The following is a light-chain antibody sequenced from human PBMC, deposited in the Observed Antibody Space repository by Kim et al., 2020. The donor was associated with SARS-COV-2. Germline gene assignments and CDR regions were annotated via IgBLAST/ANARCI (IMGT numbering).Light chain of an antibody. J-gene: IGLJ2*01. V-gene: IGLV6-57*04. Sequence: NFMLTQPHSVSESPGKTVTISCTRSSGSIDDNYVQWYQQRPGGVPTAVIYEDDQRPSGVSDRFSGSMDNSSNSASLTISGLRTEDEADSYCQSYNRDNVLFGGGTQLTVL. CDR3: QSYNRDNVL. CDR1: SGSIDDNY. CDR2: EDD.